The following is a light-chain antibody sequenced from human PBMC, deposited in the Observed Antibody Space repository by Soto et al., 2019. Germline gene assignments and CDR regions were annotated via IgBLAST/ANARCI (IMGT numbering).Light chain of an antibody. V-gene: IGKV1-33*01. J-gene: IGKJ5*01. CDR3: QQYDILPIT. CDR2: DAS. Sequence: DIQMTQSPSSLFASVGDRVTITCQATQDINIYLNWYQQKPGKAPNLLIYDASNLEIWVPSRFSGSGSGTHCTFTISSLQTEDIGTYYCQQYDILPITFGRGTRLEIK. CDR1: QDINIY.